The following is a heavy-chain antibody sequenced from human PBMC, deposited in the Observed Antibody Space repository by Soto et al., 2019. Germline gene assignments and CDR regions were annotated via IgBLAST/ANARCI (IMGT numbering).Heavy chain of an antibody. CDR2: IKQDGSEK. CDR3: ARAGPYGDYFDY. V-gene: IGHV3-7*01. J-gene: IGHJ4*02. Sequence: EVQLVESGGGLVQPGGSLRLSCAASGFTFSSYWMSWVRQAPGKGLEWVANIKQDGSEKYYVDSVKGRFTISRDNAKNSLYLQMNSMRSEDTAVYYCARAGPYGDYFDYWGQGTLVTVSS. D-gene: IGHD4-17*01. CDR1: GFTFSSYW.